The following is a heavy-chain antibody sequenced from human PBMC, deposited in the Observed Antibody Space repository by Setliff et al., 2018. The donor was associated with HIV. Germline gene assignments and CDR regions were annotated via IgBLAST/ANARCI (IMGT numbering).Heavy chain of an antibody. V-gene: IGHV1-69*10. Sequence: SVKVSCKASGGTLSTYGISWVRQAPGQGLEWMGGIIPVLGITNYAQKFQGRVTITADKSTSTAYMELSSLRSEDTAVYYCADSSGYYWNWFDPWGQGTLVTVSS. CDR1: GGTLSTYG. CDR2: IIPVLGIT. CDR3: ADSSGYYWNWFDP. D-gene: IGHD3-22*01. J-gene: IGHJ5*02.